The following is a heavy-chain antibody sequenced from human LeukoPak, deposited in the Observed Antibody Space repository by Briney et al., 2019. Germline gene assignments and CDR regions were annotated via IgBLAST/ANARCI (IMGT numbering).Heavy chain of an antibody. Sequence: GGSLRLSCAASGFTFSSYAMSWVRQAPGKGLEWVSGISGCGGSPYYADSVRGRFTISRDNSKNTLHLQMNSLRAEDTAVYYCAKDLGSYSVFDYWGQGTLVTVSS. J-gene: IGHJ4*02. CDR2: ISGCGGSP. CDR3: AKDLGSYSVFDY. CDR1: GFTFSSYA. V-gene: IGHV3-23*01. D-gene: IGHD1-26*01.